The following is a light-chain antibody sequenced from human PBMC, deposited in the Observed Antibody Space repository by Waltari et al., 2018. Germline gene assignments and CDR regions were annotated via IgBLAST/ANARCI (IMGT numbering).Light chain of an antibody. Sequence: IAPTPSPIPLSVSPGESATPSCRASQIVNSNLAWYQQKPGQAPRLLIYGASTRATDIPARISGSGSGTEFTLTISSLQSEDFAVYYCHQYNKWPFTFGPGTKVDIK. V-gene: IGKV3-15*01. CDR2: GAS. J-gene: IGKJ3*01. CDR3: HQYNKWPFT. CDR1: QIVNSN.